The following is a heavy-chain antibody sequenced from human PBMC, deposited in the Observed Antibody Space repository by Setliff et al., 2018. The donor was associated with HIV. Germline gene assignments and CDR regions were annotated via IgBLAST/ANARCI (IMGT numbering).Heavy chain of an antibody. J-gene: IGHJ4*02. CDR1: GFTFDDYG. V-gene: IGHV3-9*01. CDR2: ITWSGSGV. Sequence: GGSLRLSCAASGFTFDDYGMHWVRQAPGKGLEWVSGITWSGSGVGYADSVRGRFTISRDNAKNSLYLQMDSLRTEDTALYYCVKESGSYYFDSWGQGTPVTVSS. CDR3: VKESGSYYFDS. D-gene: IGHD1-26*01.